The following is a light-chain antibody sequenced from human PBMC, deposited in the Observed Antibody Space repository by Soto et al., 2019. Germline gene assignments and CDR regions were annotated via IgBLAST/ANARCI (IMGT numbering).Light chain of an antibody. V-gene: IGKV1-17*01. CDR3: LQQDYDQFT. CDR1: QGIRDA. CDR2: SAS. J-gene: IGKJ2*01. Sequence: DLQMTQSPSSLSASVGDRVTITCRASQGIRDALGWYQQKPGKVPKRLIYSASSLKNGVPSRFSGSEAGTMFILTVRSLQPEDFGNFFCLQQDYDQFTVGQGT.